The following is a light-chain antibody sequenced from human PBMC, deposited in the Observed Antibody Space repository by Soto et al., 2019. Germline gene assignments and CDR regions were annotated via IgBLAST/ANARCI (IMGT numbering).Light chain of an antibody. CDR1: QDITNH. V-gene: IGKV1-33*01. CDR3: QKHDGVPL. Sequence: DIQLTQSPSSLSASVGDRVTITCQASQDITNHLNWYQQKPGKAPNLLIYDASNLETGVPSRFSGGGSGTFFRFTINRLQPEDIATYYCQKHDGVPLFGPGTKVEIK. J-gene: IGKJ3*01. CDR2: DAS.